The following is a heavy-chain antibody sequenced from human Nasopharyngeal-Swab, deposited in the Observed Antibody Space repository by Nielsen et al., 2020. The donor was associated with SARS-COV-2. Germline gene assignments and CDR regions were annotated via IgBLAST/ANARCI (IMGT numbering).Heavy chain of an antibody. Sequence: GLHAPRLLIEWMGGIIPIFGTANYAQKFQGRVTITADKSTSTAYMELSSLRSEDTAVYYCAREGRGSGYYYYMDVWGKGTTVTVSS. V-gene: IGHV1-69*06. J-gene: IGHJ6*03. D-gene: IGHD3-10*01. CDR2: IIPIFGTA. CDR3: AREGRGSGYYYYMDV.